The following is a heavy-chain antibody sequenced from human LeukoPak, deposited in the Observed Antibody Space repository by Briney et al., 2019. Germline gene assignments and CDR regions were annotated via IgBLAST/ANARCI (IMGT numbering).Heavy chain of an antibody. D-gene: IGHD3-16*01. CDR2: INPNSGGT. CDR1: GYTFTAYY. Sequence: ASVKVSCKTSGYTFTAYYIHWVRQAPGQGLDYMGWINPNSGGTNYAQKFQGRVTMTRDTSINTAYMELSSLTSDDTAVYYCARGRDALPWGQGTLVTVSS. V-gene: IGHV1-2*02. J-gene: IGHJ5*02. CDR3: ARGRDALP.